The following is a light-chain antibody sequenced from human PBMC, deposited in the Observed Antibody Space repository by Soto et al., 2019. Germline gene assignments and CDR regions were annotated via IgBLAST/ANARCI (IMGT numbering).Light chain of an antibody. CDR2: VAS. CDR1: QSISRY. CDR3: QQSYGTPIT. J-gene: IGKJ5*01. V-gene: IGKV1-39*01. Sequence: DIQMTXXPXXXXXXXXDRXTXXXRASQSISRYLNWYQQKPGKAPNLLIYVASSLQSEVPSRFSGSGSGTDFTLTITSLQPEDFATYYCQQSYGTPITFGQGTRLEIK.